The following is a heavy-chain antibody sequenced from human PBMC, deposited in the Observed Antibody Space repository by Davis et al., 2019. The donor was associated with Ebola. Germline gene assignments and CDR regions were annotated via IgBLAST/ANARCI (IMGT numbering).Heavy chain of an antibody. Sequence: SETLSLTCTVSGGSISSGGYYWSWIRQHPGKGLEWIGYIYYSGSTYYNPSLKSRVTISVDTSKNQFSLKLSSVTAADTAVYYCARDRDAYSNYYYGMDVWGQGTTVTVSS. J-gene: IGHJ6*02. CDR2: IYYSGST. CDR1: GGSISSGGYY. D-gene: IGHD4-11*01. CDR3: ARDRDAYSNYYYGMDV. V-gene: IGHV4-31*03.